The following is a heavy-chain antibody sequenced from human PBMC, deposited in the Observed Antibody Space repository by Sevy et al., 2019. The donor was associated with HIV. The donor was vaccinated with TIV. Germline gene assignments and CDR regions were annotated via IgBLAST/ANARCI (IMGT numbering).Heavy chain of an antibody. CDR2: ISSSSAAI. CDR3: ASLSQCSNGVCPFDY. D-gene: IGHD2-8*01. J-gene: IGHJ4*02. CDR1: EFTLSSYS. V-gene: IGHV3-21*01. Sequence: GGSLRLSCVASEFTLSSYSMNWVRQAPGKGLEWSSSISSSSAAIYYADSVKGQFTISRDNAKNSLYLQMNSLRDEDTAVYYCASLSQCSNGVCPFDYWGQGTLVTVSS.